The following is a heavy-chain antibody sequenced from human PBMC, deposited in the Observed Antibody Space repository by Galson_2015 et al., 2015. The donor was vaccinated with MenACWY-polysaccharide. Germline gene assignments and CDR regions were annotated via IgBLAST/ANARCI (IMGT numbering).Heavy chain of an antibody. J-gene: IGHJ6*03. CDR3: ARVAFSSLVRGKYYYMDV. D-gene: IGHD6-13*01. V-gene: IGHV4-34*01. CDR1: GGSFSGYY. Sequence: ETLSLTCTVYGGSFSGYYWSWIRQPPGKGLEWIGEISHSGDTNYNPSLKSRVTMSVDTSKNQFSLKLSSVTAADTAVFYCARVAFSSLVRGKYYYMDVWGNGTTVTVSS. CDR2: ISHSGDT.